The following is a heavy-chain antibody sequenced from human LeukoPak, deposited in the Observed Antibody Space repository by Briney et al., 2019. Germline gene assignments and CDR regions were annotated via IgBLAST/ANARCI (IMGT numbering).Heavy chain of an antibody. Sequence: GGSLRLSCAASGFTLSSFWMHWVRQAPGGGLVWVSRINSDGSSTSYADSVKGRFTISRDNAKNTLYLQMNSLRAEDTAVYYCARAGSSSWYRSPRGGAYGMDVWSQGTTVTVYS. D-gene: IGHD6-13*01. CDR3: ARAGSSSWYRSPRGGAYGMDV. CDR2: INSDGSST. J-gene: IGHJ6*02. V-gene: IGHV3-74*01. CDR1: GFTLSSFW.